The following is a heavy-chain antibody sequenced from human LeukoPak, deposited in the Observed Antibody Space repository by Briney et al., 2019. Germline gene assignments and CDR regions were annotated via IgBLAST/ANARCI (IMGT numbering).Heavy chain of an antibody. CDR3: ARERGPSSSGFDY. CDR2: ISSSSSYI. CDR1: GFTFSSYS. J-gene: IGHJ4*02. V-gene: IGHV3-21*01. D-gene: IGHD6-19*01. Sequence: GGSLRLSCAASGFTFSSYSMNWVRQAPGKGLEWVSSISSSSSYIYYADSVKGRFTISRDNAKNSLYLQMNSLRAEDTAVYYCARERGPSSSGFDYWGQGTLVTVSS.